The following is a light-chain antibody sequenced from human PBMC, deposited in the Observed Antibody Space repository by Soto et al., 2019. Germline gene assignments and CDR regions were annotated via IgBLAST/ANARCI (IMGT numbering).Light chain of an antibody. CDR3: GTWDSSLSAGV. CDR1: SSNIGNNY. J-gene: IGLJ1*01. Sequence: QAVVTQPPSVSAAPGQTVTISCSGSSSNIGNNYVSWYQQLPETAPKLLIYENNKRPSGIPDRFSGSKSGTSATLDITGLQTGDEADYYRGTWDSSLSAGVFGTGTKVTVL. V-gene: IGLV1-51*02. CDR2: ENN.